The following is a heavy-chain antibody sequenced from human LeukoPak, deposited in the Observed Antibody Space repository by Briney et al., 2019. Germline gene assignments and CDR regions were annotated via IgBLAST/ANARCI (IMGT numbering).Heavy chain of an antibody. CDR3: ARDLVGATGDY. Sequence: GGSLRLSCAASGFTFGDYYMSWIRQAPGKGLEWVSYICSSSSATNYADSLNGRFTISRDNAKNSLYLQMKSLRAEDTAVYYCARDLVGATGDYWGQGTLVTVSS. J-gene: IGHJ4*02. CDR1: GFTFGDYY. CDR2: ICSSSSAT. D-gene: IGHD1-26*01. V-gene: IGHV3-11*06.